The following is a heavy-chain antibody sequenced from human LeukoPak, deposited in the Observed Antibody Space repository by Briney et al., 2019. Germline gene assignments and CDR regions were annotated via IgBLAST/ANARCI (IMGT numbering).Heavy chain of an antibody. D-gene: IGHD1-26*01. CDR2: ISGGST. CDR1: GFTVSSNE. V-gene: IGHV3-38-3*01. J-gene: IGHJ3*02. Sequence: GGSLRLSCAASGFTVSSNEMSWVRQAPGKGLEWVPSISGGSTYYADSRKGRFTISRDNSKNTLHLQMNSLRAEDTAVYYCASKLVGQDAFDIWGQGTMVTVSS. CDR3: ASKLVGQDAFDI.